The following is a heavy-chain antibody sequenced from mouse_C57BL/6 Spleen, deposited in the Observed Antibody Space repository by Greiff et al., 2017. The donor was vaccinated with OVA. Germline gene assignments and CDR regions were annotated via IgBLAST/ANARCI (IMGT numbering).Heavy chain of an antibody. Sequence: QVQLQQSGAELVKPGASVKISCKASGYAFSSYWMNWVKQRPGKGLEWIGQIYPGDGDTNYNGKFKGKATLTADKSSSTAYMQLSSLTSEDSAVYFCARKGYDGYPYAMDYWGQGTSVTVSS. J-gene: IGHJ4*01. CDR3: ARKGYDGYPYAMDY. D-gene: IGHD2-3*01. V-gene: IGHV1-80*01. CDR2: IYPGDGDT. CDR1: GYAFSSYW.